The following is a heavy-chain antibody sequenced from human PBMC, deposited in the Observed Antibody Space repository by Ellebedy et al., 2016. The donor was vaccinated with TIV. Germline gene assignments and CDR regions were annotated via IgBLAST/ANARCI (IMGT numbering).Heavy chain of an antibody. V-gene: IGHV4-34*12. Sequence: MPGGSLRLTCAVYGGSFSTYYWNWIRQPPGKGLEWIGEIIHSGSTSYNPSLESRVTVSVDTSKNQVSLKLNSVTAADTAVYYCVRAFRGVRGVTRRDYFDYWGQGTLVTVSS. CDR3: VRAFRGVRGVTRRDYFDY. CDR2: IIHSGST. CDR1: GGSFSTYY. J-gene: IGHJ4*02. D-gene: IGHD3-10*01.